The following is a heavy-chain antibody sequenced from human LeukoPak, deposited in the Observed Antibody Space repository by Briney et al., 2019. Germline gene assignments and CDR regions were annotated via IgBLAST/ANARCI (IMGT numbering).Heavy chain of an antibody. J-gene: IGHJ4*02. V-gene: IGHV7-4-1*02. D-gene: IGHD2-8*01. CDR2: INTNTGNP. CDR1: GYTFTSYA. Sequence: ASVKVSCKASGYTFTSYAMNWVRQAPGQGLEWMGWINTNTGNPTYAQGFTGRFVFSLDTSVSTAYLQISSLKAEDTAVYYCARGYCTNGVCLYYFEYWGQGTLVTVSS. CDR3: ARGYCTNGVCLYYFEY.